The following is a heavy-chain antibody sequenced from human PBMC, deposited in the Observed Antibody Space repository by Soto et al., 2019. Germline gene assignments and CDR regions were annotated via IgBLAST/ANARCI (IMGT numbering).Heavy chain of an antibody. Sequence: GGSLRLSCAASGFTFDDYTMHWVRQAPGKGLEWVSLISWDGGSTYYADSVKGRFTISRDNSKNSLYLQMNSLRTEDTALYYCAKGMDTAMVTVFAFDIWGQGTMVTVSS. J-gene: IGHJ3*02. CDR3: AKGMDTAMVTVFAFDI. D-gene: IGHD5-18*01. CDR2: ISWDGGST. V-gene: IGHV3-43*01. CDR1: GFTFDDYT.